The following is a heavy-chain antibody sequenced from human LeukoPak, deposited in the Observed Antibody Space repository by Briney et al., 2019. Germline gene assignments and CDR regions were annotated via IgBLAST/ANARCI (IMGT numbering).Heavy chain of an antibody. CDR2: LRCYNGNT. CDR1: DYTLTRYG. J-gene: IGHJ4*02. D-gene: IGHD3-10*01. CDR3: ARDPAFRGAQMEY. V-gene: IGHV1-18*01. Sequence: ASEKVSCKASDYTLTRYGFSWVRQAPGQGLEWVVSLRCYNGNTKYAQNLQGRVTITLDTSTRTAYMALRSLRSDDTAVYYCARDPAFRGAQMEYWGQGTLVTVSS.